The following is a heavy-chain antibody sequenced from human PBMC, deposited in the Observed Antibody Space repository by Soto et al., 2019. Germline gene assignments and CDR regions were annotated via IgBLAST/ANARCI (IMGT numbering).Heavy chain of an antibody. J-gene: IGHJ5*02. CDR3: ARGQRFSDWFDP. V-gene: IGHV4-4*07. CDR2: IYSSGTT. Sequence: QVQLQESGPGLVRASETLSPTCTVSGGSISGYYWTWIRQPAGKGLEWIGRIYSSGTTKYNPSLKSRVTMSLDTSKNQFSLSLSSVTATDTAVYYCARGQRFSDWFDPWGPGTLVTVSS. CDR1: GGSISGYY. D-gene: IGHD3-3*01.